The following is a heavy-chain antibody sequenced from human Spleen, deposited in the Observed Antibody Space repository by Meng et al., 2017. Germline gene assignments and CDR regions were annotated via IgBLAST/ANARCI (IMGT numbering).Heavy chain of an antibody. CDR1: GYTFTAYY. Sequence: QVQLVQSGAEVKKPGASVKVPCKASGYTFTAYYIHFVRRAPGQGLEWMGRINPNSGGTNYAQDFQGRVTVTRDTSISIAYMELSRLSSDDTAMYYCAREDKDLASFDYWGQGALVTVSS. V-gene: IGHV1-2*06. J-gene: IGHJ4*02. CDR3: AREDKDLASFDY. CDR2: INPNSGGT. D-gene: IGHD2-15*01.